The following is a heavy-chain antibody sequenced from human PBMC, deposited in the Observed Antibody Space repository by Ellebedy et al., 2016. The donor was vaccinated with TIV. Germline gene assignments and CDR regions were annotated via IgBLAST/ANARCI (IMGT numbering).Heavy chain of an antibody. Sequence: APSGSYTSYSPSFQGHVTISVDKSINTAYLQWSSLKASDTAMYYCARHELGSNAAFDYWGQGTLVTVSS. D-gene: IGHD1-7*01. V-gene: IGHV5-10-1*01. J-gene: IGHJ4*02. CDR2: APSGSYT. CDR3: ARHELGSNAAFDY.